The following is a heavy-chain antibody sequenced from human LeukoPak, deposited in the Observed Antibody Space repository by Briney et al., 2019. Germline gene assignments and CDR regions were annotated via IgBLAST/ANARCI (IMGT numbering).Heavy chain of an antibody. Sequence: PSETLSLTCAVYGGSFSGYYWSWIRQPPGKGLEWIGEINHSGSTNYNPSLKSRVTISVDTSKDQFSLKLSSVTAADTAVYYCARGTPDCSGGSCYLAFDIWGQGTMVTVSS. D-gene: IGHD2-15*01. J-gene: IGHJ3*02. CDR1: GGSFSGYY. CDR2: INHSGST. V-gene: IGHV4-34*01. CDR3: ARGTPDCSGGSCYLAFDI.